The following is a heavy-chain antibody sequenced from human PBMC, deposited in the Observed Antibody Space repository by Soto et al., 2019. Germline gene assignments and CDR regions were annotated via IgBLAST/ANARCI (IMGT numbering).Heavy chain of an antibody. CDR3: VSLQTSGWPGVH. V-gene: IGHV1-2*02. J-gene: IGHJ4*02. Sequence: ASVKVSCKASGYTFTGYYIQWVRQAPGQGPEWLGWIYPNTETTDSSKKFQGRVTMTSDMSTRTVYMELRDLRSDDTAVYYCVSLQTSGWPGVHWGQGTLVTVS. CDR2: IYPNTETT. CDR1: GYTFTGYY. D-gene: IGHD6-25*01.